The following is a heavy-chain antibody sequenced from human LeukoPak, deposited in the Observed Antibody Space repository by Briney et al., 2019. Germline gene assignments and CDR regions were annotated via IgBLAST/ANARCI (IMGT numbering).Heavy chain of an antibody. V-gene: IGHV3-21*01. J-gene: IGHJ4*02. CDR2: ISGITSYI. CDR1: GFTFSSYT. Sequence: GGSLRLSCAASGFTFSSYTMNWVRQAPGKGLEWVSSISGITSYIYYADSVKGRFTISRDNAKNSLYLQMNSLRAEDTAVYYCARDRYGDYSIDYWGQGTLVTVSS. D-gene: IGHD4-17*01. CDR3: ARDRYGDYSIDY.